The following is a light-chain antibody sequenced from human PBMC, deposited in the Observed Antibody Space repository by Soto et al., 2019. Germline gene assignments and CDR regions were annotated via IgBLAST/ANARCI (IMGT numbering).Light chain of an antibody. CDR3: QQYDSSWT. J-gene: IGKJ1*01. CDR1: QSISTTF. V-gene: IGKV3-20*01. CDR2: GTS. Sequence: EIVLTQSPGTLSLSPGESATLSCRASQSISTTFLAWYQQKPGQAPRVLIYGTSRRASGIPDRFSGGGSGTEFTLTIIRLEPEDFAVYYCQQYDSSWTFGQGTKVEVK.